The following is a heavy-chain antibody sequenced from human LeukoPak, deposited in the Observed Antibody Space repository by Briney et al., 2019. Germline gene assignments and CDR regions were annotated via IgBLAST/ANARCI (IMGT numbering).Heavy chain of an antibody. D-gene: IGHD2-2*01. CDR1: GGSFSGYY. J-gene: IGHJ6*04. CDR3: ARGRIVVVPAATVVVWDV. CDR2: INHSGST. Sequence: WETLSLTCAVYGGSFSGYYWSWIRQPPGKGLEWNGKINHSGSTNYNPSLKSRVTISVDTSKNQFSLKLSSVTAADTAVYYCARGRIVVVPAATVVVWDVRGKGTTVTVSS. V-gene: IGHV4-34*01.